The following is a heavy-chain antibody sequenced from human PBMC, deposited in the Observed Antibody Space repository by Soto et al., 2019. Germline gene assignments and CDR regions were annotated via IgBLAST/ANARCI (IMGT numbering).Heavy chain of an antibody. CDR2: ISYDGSNK. V-gene: IGHV3-30-3*01. Sequence: QVQLVESGGGVVQPGRSLRLSCAASGFTFSSYAMHWVRQAPGKGLEWVAVISYDGSNKYYADSVEGRFTISRDNSKNTLYLQMNSLRAEDTAVYYCARGAITFGGVIVPYWGQGTLVTVSS. J-gene: IGHJ4*02. CDR3: ARGAITFGGVIVPY. CDR1: GFTFSSYA. D-gene: IGHD3-16*02.